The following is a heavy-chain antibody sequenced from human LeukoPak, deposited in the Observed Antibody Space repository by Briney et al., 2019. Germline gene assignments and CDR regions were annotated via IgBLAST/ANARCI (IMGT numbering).Heavy chain of an antibody. CDR3: AKAHSSGYYRDYFDY. J-gene: IGHJ4*02. D-gene: IGHD3-22*01. V-gene: IGHV3-23*01. CDR1: GFTFSSYA. Sequence: GSLRLSCAASGFTFSSYAMSWVRQAPGKGLEWVSAISGSAGNTYSADSVKGRSTISRDNSKNTLYLQLNSLSPEDTAVYYCAKAHSSGYYRDYFDYWGQGTLVTVSS. CDR2: ISGSAGNT.